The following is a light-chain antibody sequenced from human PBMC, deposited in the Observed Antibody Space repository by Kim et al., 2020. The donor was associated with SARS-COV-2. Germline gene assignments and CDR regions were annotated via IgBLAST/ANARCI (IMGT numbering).Light chain of an antibody. CDR2: RYN. J-gene: IGLJ2*01. Sequence: TLPCTGDANNFAYKWTACRRHHRSHLPKGPSYRYNTQPSGNSERFSASRSRNTASLTISGLQAEDEADYYYSAWERSLNAAVFGGGTQLTVL. CDR3: SAWERSLNAAV. CDR1: ANNFAYKW. V-gene: IGLV10-54*01.